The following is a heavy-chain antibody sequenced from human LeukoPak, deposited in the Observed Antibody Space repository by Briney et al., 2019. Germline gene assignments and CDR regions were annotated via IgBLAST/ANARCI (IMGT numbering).Heavy chain of an antibody. CDR3: ARDSGERGSGSYLIAY. V-gene: IGHV1-2*02. J-gene: IGHJ4*02. Sequence: ASVKVSCKASGYTFTNFAINWVRQAPGQGLEWMAWINPNSGGTNYAQKFQGRVTMTRDTPISTAYMELSRLRSDDTAVYYCARDSGERGSGSYLIAYWGQGTLVTVSS. CDR1: GYTFTNFA. D-gene: IGHD3-10*01. CDR2: INPNSGGT.